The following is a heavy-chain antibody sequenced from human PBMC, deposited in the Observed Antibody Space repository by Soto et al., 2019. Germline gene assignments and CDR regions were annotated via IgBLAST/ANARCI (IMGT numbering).Heavy chain of an antibody. Sequence: GGSLRLSCAASGFTFSSYAMSWVRQAPGKGLEWVSAISGSGGSTYYADSVKGRFTISRDNSKNTLYLQMNSLRAEDTAVYYCAKGIAAAQGEGYFDYWGQGTLVTVSS. CDR2: ISGSGGST. J-gene: IGHJ4*02. CDR3: AKGIAAAQGEGYFDY. CDR1: GFTFSSYA. V-gene: IGHV3-23*01. D-gene: IGHD6-13*01.